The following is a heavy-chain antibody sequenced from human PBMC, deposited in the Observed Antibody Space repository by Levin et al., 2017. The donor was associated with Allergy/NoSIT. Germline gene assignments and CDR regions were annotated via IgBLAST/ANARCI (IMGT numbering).Heavy chain of an antibody. Sequence: MPGGSLRLSCAASGFSFSNFGMAWVRQAPGKGLEWVSSISSSSSYISHADSLRGRLTVSRDNSKNSLYLQMDSLRVEDTAVYYCARDLADHRAGDASNVWGQGTMVTVSS. D-gene: IGHD2-15*01. CDR3: ARDLADHRAGDASNV. J-gene: IGHJ3*01. CDR2: ISSSSSYI. CDR1: GFSFSNFG. V-gene: IGHV3-21*01.